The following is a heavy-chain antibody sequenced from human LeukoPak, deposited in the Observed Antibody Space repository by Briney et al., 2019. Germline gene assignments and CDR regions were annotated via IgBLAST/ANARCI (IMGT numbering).Heavy chain of an antibody. CDR2: ISSSSSTI. J-gene: IGHJ4*02. CDR1: GFTFSSYS. CDR3: ARENYDILTGYPTDFDY. Sequence: GGSLRLSCAASGFTFSSYSMNWVRQAPGKGLEWVSSISSSSSTIYYADSVEGRFTISRDNAKNSLYLQMNSLRDEDTAVYYCARENYDILTGYPTDFDYWGQGTLVTVSS. D-gene: IGHD3-9*01. V-gene: IGHV3-48*02.